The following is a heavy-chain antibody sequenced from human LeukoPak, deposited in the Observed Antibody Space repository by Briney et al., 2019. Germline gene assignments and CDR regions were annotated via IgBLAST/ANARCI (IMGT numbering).Heavy chain of an antibody. Sequence: GGSLRLSCAASGFTFDDYAMHWVRQAPGKGLEWVSGISWNSGSIGYADSVKGRFTISRDNAKNSLYLQMNSLRAEDTALYYCAKGAVGSGDFDYWGQGTLVTVSS. D-gene: IGHD2-15*01. J-gene: IGHJ4*02. CDR2: ISWNSGSI. V-gene: IGHV3-9*01. CDR1: GFTFDDYA. CDR3: AKGAVGSGDFDY.